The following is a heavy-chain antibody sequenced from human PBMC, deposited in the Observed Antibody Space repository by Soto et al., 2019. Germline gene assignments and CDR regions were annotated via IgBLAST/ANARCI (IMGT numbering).Heavy chain of an antibody. D-gene: IGHD6-19*01. V-gene: IGHV2-5*02. J-gene: IGHJ4*02. CDR2: IYWDDDK. CDR1: GFSLSTTRVA. Sequence: QITLKESGPTLVKPTQTLTLTCTFSGFSLSTTRVAVGWIRQPPGKDLEWLALIYWDDDKRYSPFLKSRLTITKDTSKNQVVLTMTNMDPVDTATYYCAHSVVAGLGYYFYYWGQGTLVTVSS. CDR3: AHSVVAGLGYYFYY.